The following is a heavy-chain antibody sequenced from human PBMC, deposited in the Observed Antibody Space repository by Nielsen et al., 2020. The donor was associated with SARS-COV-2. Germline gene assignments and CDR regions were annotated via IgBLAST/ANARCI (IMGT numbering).Heavy chain of an antibody. CDR1: GYSISSGYY. CDR2: INHYGST. V-gene: IGHV4-38-2*02. Sequence: SETLSLPCTVSGYSISSGYYWGWIRQPPGKGLEWIGTINHYGSTYYNPSLKSRVTISVDTSKNQFSLKLSSVTAADTAVYYCARDPWGVTLARGLIINSYYDYWGQGNLVTVSS. J-gene: IGHJ4*02. CDR3: ARDPWGVTLARGLIINSYYDY. D-gene: IGHD3-10*01.